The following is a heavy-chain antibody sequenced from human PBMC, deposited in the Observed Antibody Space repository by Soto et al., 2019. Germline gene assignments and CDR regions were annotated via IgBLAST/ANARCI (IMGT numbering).Heavy chain of an antibody. Sequence: SETLFLTCTVSGCSLSSYYSSWVRQPPGKGLEWIGYIYYSGSTNYNPSLKSRVTISVDTSKNQFSLKLSSVTAADTAVYYCARVDVVINWFDPWGQGTLVTVSS. J-gene: IGHJ5*02. D-gene: IGHD2-21*01. V-gene: IGHV4-59*01. CDR2: IYYSGST. CDR1: GCSLSSYY. CDR3: ARVDVVINWFDP.